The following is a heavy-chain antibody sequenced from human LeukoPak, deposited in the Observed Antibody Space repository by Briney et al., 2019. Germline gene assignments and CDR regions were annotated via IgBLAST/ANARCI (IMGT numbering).Heavy chain of an antibody. D-gene: IGHD6-13*01. V-gene: IGHV3-30*01. J-gene: IGHJ2*01. CDR2: ISYDGSNK. CDR3: ARDGVGYSSSWYWVKIQSLLDWYFDL. Sequence: GRSLRLSCAASGFTFSSYAMHWVRQAPGKGLEWVAVISYDGSNKYYADSVKGRFTISRDNYKNTLYLQMNSLRAEDTAVYYCARDGVGYSSSWYWVKIQSLLDWYFDLWGRGTLVTVSS. CDR1: GFTFSSYA.